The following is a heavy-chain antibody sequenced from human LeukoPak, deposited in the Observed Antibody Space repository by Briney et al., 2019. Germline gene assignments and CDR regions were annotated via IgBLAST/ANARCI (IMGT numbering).Heavy chain of an antibody. D-gene: IGHD3-10*01. J-gene: IGHJ4*02. CDR3: AREFGEGDK. V-gene: IGHV1-2*02. Sequence: ASVKVSCKASGYTFSDYYLHWVRQAPGQGLEWMGWINPNSGGTNYAQKFRGRVTMTRDTSITTVNLELSSLRADDTAVYYCAREFGEGDKWGQGTLVTVSS. CDR2: INPNSGGT. CDR1: GYTFSDYY.